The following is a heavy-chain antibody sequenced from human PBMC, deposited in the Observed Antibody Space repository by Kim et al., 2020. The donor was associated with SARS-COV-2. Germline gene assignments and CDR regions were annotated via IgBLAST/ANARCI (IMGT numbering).Heavy chain of an antibody. D-gene: IGHD2-21*02. V-gene: IGHV3-48*02. CDR2: VSPISGAT. J-gene: IGHJ4*02. CDR3: ARSVTFFDY. CDR1: GFRFSDAT. Sequence: GGSLRLSCAASGFRFSDATMNWVRQAPGKGLEFVSHVSPISGATYYGDSVNGRFIISRDNAKNSLFLQMNSLRDDDTAVYYCARSVTFFDYWGQGTLVIVSS.